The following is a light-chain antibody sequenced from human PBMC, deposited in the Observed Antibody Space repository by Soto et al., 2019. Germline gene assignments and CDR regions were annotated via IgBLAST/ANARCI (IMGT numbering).Light chain of an antibody. J-gene: IGLJ1*01. CDR2: GNS. Sequence: QSVLTQPPSVSGAPGQRVTISCTGSSSNIGAGYDVHWYQQFPGTAPKLLIFGNSDRPSGVPDRFSGSKSGTSASLAITGLKAEDEVDYFCQSYDSSLSTYVFGTGTKLTVL. CDR3: QSYDSSLSTYV. V-gene: IGLV1-40*01. CDR1: SSNIGAGYD.